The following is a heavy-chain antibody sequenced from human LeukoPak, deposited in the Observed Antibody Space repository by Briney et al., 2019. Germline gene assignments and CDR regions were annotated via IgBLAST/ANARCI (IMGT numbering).Heavy chain of an antibody. Sequence: ASVKVSCKASGYTFTSYDINWVRPATGQGLEWMGWMNPNSGNTGYAQKFQGRVTMTRNTSISTAYMELSSLRSEDTAVYYCARGEVDYYYYYGMDVWGQGTTVTVSS. CDR3: ARGEVDYYYYYGMDV. J-gene: IGHJ6*02. CDR2: MNPNSGNT. V-gene: IGHV1-8*01. D-gene: IGHD2-15*01. CDR1: GYTFTSYD.